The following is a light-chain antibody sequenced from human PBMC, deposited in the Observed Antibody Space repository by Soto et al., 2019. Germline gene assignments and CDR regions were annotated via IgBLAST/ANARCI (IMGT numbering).Light chain of an antibody. CDR1: SSDVGGYNF. J-gene: IGLJ2*01. CDR2: EVS. Sequence: QSVLTQPASVSGSPGQSITISCTGTSSDVGGYNFVSWYQQHPGKAPKLMIYEVSNRPLGVSNRFSGSKSGNTASLTISGLQAEDEAAYYCSSYTTSVTRVVFGGGTKLTVL. V-gene: IGLV2-14*01. CDR3: SSYTTSVTRVV.